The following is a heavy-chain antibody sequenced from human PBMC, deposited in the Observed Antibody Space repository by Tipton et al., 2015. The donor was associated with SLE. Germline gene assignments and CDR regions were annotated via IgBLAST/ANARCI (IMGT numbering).Heavy chain of an antibody. D-gene: IGHD2-8*02. CDR3: ARGSTGYYYYGMDV. J-gene: IGHJ6*02. CDR1: GGSFSGYY. V-gene: IGHV4-34*01. CDR2: INHSGST. Sequence: TLSLTCAVYGGSFSGYYWSWIRQPPGKGLEWIGEINHSGSTFYNLSLKSRVTISVDTSKNQFSLKLSSVTAADTAVYYCARGSTGYYYYGMDVWGQGTTVTVSS.